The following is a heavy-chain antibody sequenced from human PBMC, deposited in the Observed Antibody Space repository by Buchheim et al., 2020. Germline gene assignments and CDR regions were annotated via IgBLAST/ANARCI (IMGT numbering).Heavy chain of an antibody. CDR1: GFTFSSYA. D-gene: IGHD3-22*01. J-gene: IGHJ4*02. Sequence: EVQLLESGGGLVQPGGSLRLSCAASGFTFSSYAMSWVRQAPGKGLEWVSAISGSGGSTYYADSVKGRFTIFRDNSKNPLYLQMNSLRAEDTAVYYCAKDTPLETYYYDSSGYLFDYWGQGTL. CDR3: AKDTPLETYYYDSSGYLFDY. CDR2: ISGSGGST. V-gene: IGHV3-23*01.